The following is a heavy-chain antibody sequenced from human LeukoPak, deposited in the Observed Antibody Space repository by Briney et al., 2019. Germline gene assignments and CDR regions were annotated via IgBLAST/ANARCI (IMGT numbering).Heavy chain of an antibody. CDR2: IYYGGST. CDR3: ARERYCSGGSCPGGNWFNP. Sequence: PSETLSLTCTLSGGSISSYYWSWIRQPPGKGLEWIGYIYYGGSTNYNPSLKSRVTISVDTSKNQFSLKLSSVTAADTAVYYCARERYCSGGSCPGGNWFNPWGQGTLVTVSS. D-gene: IGHD2-15*01. CDR1: GGSISSYY. J-gene: IGHJ5*02. V-gene: IGHV4-59*01.